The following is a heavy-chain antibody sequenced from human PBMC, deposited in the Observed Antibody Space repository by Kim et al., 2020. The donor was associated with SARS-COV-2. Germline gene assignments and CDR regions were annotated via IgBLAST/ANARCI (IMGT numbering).Heavy chain of an antibody. CDR2: ISAYNGNT. Sequence: ASVKVSCKASGYTFTSYGISWVRQAPGQGLEWMGWISAYNGNTNYAQKLQGRVTMTTDTSTSTAYMELRSLRSDDTAVYYCARFSPRDGGRGDWNYFGGDYWGQGTLVTVSS. J-gene: IGHJ4*02. D-gene: IGHD1-7*01. CDR1: GYTFTSYG. V-gene: IGHV1-18*01. CDR3: ARFSPRDGGRGDWNYFGGDY.